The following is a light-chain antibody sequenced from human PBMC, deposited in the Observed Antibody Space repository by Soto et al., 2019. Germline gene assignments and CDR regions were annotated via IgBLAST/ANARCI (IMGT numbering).Light chain of an antibody. CDR1: QSLLYRNGNNY. Sequence: DIVMTQSPLSLSVTPGEPASISCRSSQSLLYRNGNNYLDWYLQKPGQSPRLLIYLGSNRASGDPDRFSGSGSGTDFTLKISRVEAEDVGVYYCLQGLQTPLTVGGGTKVEIK. J-gene: IGKJ4*01. V-gene: IGKV2-28*01. CDR3: LQGLQTPLT. CDR2: LGS.